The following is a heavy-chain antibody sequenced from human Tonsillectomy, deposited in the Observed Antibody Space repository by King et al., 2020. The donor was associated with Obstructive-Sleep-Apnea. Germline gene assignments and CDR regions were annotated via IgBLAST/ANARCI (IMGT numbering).Heavy chain of an antibody. Sequence: VQLQESGPGLVKPSETLSLTCTVSCGSISSYDWIWILQPPGTGLEWIGEIYYSCSTNYNPSLKSRVTISVDTSKNQFSLKLSSVTAADTAVYYCARDGGADAFDIWGQGTMVTVSS. CDR2: IYYSCST. J-gene: IGHJ3*02. V-gene: IGHV4-59*01. CDR3: ARDGGADAFDI. CDR1: CGSISSYD. D-gene: IGHD2-15*01.